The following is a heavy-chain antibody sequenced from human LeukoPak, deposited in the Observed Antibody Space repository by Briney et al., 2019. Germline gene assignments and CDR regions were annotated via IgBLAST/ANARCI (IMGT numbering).Heavy chain of an antibody. J-gene: IGHJ4*02. CDR2: INQGGSVQ. Sequence: GGSLRLSCAASGFTFSTYWMSWVRQAPGKGLEWVANINQGGSVQYYVDSVKGRFTISRDNSKNSLYLQMNSLRAEDTAIYYCARNPSGGPKGYWGQGTLVTVSS. V-gene: IGHV3-7*03. D-gene: IGHD3-10*01. CDR3: ARNPSGGPKGY. CDR1: GFTFSTYW.